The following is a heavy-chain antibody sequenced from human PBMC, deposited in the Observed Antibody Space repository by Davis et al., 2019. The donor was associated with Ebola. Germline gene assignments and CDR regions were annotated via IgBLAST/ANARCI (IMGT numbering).Heavy chain of an antibody. J-gene: IGHJ6*04. CDR3: AKSGLSFGVVKYHYGMDV. CDR2: IIGSGGIT. D-gene: IGHD3-3*01. Sequence: GESLKISCTDSVITFSSYAMTWVRQAPGKGLEWVSAIIGSGGITYYADSVKGRSTISRDNSKNTLYLQMNSLRAEDTAVYYCAKSGLSFGVVKYHYGMDVWGKGTTVTVSS. V-gene: IGHV3-23*01. CDR1: VITFSSYA.